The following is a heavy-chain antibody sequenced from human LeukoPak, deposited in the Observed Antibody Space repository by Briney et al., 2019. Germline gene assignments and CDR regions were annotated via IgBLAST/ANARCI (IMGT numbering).Heavy chain of an antibody. CDR1: GGTFSSYA. D-gene: IGHD3-22*01. CDR3: ARTHYYDSSGYYLSDIYYYYMDV. V-gene: IGHV1-69*05. CDR2: IIPIFGTA. Sequence: ASVKVSCTASGGTFSSYAISWVRQAPGQGLEWMGGIIPIFGTANYAQKFQGRVTITTDESTSTAYMELSSLRSEDTAVYYCARTHYYDSSGYYLSDIYYYYMDVWGKGTTVTVSS. J-gene: IGHJ6*03.